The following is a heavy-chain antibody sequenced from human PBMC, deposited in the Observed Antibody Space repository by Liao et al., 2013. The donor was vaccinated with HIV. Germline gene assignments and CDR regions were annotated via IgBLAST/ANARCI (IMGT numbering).Heavy chain of an antibody. J-gene: IGHJ6*03. V-gene: IGHV4-34*01. D-gene: IGHD1-7*01. CDR2: INHSGST. CDR3: ARDELELPNYYYYYYMDV. Sequence: QVQLQQWGAGLLKPSETLSLTCAVYGGSFSGYYWSWIRQPPGKGLEWIGEINHSGSTNYNPSLKSRVTISVDTSKNQFSLKLSSVTAADTAVYYCARDELELPNYYYYYYMDVWARDHGHRLL. CDR1: GGSFSGYY.